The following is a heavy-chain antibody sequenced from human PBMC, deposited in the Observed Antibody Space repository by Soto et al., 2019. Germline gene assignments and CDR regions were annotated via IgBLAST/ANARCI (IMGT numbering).Heavy chain of an antibody. V-gene: IGHV3-21*01. J-gene: IGHJ4*02. Sequence: PGGSLRLSCAASGFTFSSYRMNWVRQAPGKGLEWVSSISSSSSYIYYADSVKGRFTISRDNAKNSLYLQMNSLRAEDTAVYYCASPMIGTSDYWGQGTLVTVSS. CDR1: GFTFSSYR. D-gene: IGHD3-22*01. CDR2: ISSSSSYI. CDR3: ASPMIGTSDY.